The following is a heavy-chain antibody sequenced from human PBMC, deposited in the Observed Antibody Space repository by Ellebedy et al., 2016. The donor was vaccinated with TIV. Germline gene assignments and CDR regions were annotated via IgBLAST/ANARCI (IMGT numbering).Heavy chain of an antibody. D-gene: IGHD2/OR15-2a*01. Sequence: PGGSLRLSCVASGFTLTDYAVHWVRQAPGKGLEWVAVVSYDGSNQYYAESVKGRFTVSRDSSKNTLNLQMNSLRLEDTAVYFCARFQLLTLAFDIWGQGTMVTVSS. CDR2: VSYDGSNQ. CDR1: GFTLTDYA. CDR3: ARFQLLTLAFDI. J-gene: IGHJ3*02. V-gene: IGHV3-30-3*01.